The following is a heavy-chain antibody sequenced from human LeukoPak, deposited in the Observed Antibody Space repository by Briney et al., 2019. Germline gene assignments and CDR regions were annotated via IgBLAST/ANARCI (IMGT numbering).Heavy chain of an antibody. CDR2: IFYSGST. D-gene: IGHD1-26*01. CDR1: GGSISSSSYY. Sequence: SETLSLTCTVSGGSISSSSYYWGWIRQPPGKGLECIGSIFYSGSTYYNPSLKSRVTISVDTSKNQFSLKLSSVTAADTAVYYCARDALVGATGAFDIWGQGTMVTVSS. J-gene: IGHJ3*02. V-gene: IGHV4-39*07. CDR3: ARDALVGATGAFDI.